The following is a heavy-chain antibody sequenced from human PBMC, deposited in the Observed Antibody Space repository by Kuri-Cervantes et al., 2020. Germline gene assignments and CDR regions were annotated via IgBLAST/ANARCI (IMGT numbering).Heavy chain of an antibody. Sequence: GESLKISCAASGFTFSNYGMHWVRQAPGKGLEWVAVISYDGTTKDYEDSVKGRFTISRDNAKNSLYLQMNSLRAEDTALYYCAKNAAFDYDGSGHFDYWGQGTLVTVSS. J-gene: IGHJ4*02. CDR3: AKNAAFDYDGSGHFDY. D-gene: IGHD3-22*01. CDR2: ISYDGTTK. V-gene: IGHV3-30-3*02. CDR1: GFTFSNYG.